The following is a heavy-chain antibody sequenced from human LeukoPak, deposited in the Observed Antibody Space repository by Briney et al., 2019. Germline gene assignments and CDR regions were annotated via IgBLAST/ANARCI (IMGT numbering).Heavy chain of an antibody. V-gene: IGHV3-30*04. J-gene: IGHJ4*02. CDR1: GFTFSSYA. Sequence: PGGSLRLSCAASGFTFSSYAMHWVRQAPGKGLEWVAVISYDGSNKYYADSVKGRFTISRDNSKNTLYLQMNSLRAEDTAVYYCASLTSRGISCGGDCYSDYWGQGTLVTVSS. CDR3: ASLTSRGISCGGDCYSDY. D-gene: IGHD2-21*02. CDR2: ISYDGSNK.